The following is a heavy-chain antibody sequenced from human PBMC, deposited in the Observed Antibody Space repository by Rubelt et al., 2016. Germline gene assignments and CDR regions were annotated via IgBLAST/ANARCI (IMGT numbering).Heavy chain of an antibody. CDR2: ISSSSNTI. CDR3: ASGTQPTVTTRGEVDY. V-gene: IGHV3-48*02. J-gene: IGHJ4*02. CDR1: GFTFSSYI. Sequence: EVQLVESGGGLVQPGGSLRLSCAASGFTFSSYIMNWVRQAPGKGLEWVSYISSSSNTIYYADSVKGRFTISRDNAKKSLYLQMNSLRDEDTAVYYCASGTQPTVTTRGEVDYWGQGTLVTVSS. D-gene: IGHD4-17*01.